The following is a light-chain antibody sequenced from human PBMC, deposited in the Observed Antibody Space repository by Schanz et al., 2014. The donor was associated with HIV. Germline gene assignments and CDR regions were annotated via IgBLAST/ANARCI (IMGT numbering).Light chain of an antibody. V-gene: IGKV1-39*01. Sequence: DIQMTQSPSSLSASVGDRVTITCRASQSISSYLNWYQQKPGKAPKLLIYAASSLQSGVPSRFSGSGSGTDFTLTISSLQPEDVATYYCHQYYSSPLTFGGGTKVEIK. J-gene: IGKJ4*01. CDR3: HQYYSSPLT. CDR1: QSISSY. CDR2: AAS.